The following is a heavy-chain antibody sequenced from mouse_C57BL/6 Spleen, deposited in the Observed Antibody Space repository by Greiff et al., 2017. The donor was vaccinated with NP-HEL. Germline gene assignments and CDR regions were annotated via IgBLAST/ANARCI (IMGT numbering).Heavy chain of an antibody. D-gene: IGHD1-1*01. CDR3: ARQSTTVARDY. CDR2: ISSGGSYN. Sequence: EVKLEESGGDLVKPGGSLKLSCAASGFTFSSYGMSWVRQTPDKRLEWVATISSGGSYNYYPDSVKGRFTISRDKAKNTLYLQMSSLKAEDTAMYYCARQSTTVARDYWGQGTTLTVSS. CDR1: GFTFSSYG. V-gene: IGHV5-6*02. J-gene: IGHJ2*01.